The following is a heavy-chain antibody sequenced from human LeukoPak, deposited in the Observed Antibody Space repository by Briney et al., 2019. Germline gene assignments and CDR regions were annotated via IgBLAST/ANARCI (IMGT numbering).Heavy chain of an antibody. D-gene: IGHD1-1*01. J-gene: IGHJ6*03. Sequence: GGSLRRSGAASGFTFSSCDRHWVRQPTGQGMEWVSTIGTASDTYYPGSVEGRFTLSRDNAKNFLYLQMNSLTAGDTAVYYCARGPPRGKYYYMDVWGKGTTVTVSS. V-gene: IGHV3-13*01. CDR1: GFTFSSCD. CDR2: IGTASDT. CDR3: ARGPPRGKYYYMDV.